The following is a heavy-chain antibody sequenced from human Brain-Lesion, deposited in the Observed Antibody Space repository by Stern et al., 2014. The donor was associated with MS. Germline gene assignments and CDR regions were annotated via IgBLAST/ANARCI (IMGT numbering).Heavy chain of an antibody. D-gene: IGHD3-22*01. V-gene: IGHV1-2*04. Sequence: QLVQSGAEVKKPGASVKVSCKASGYTFTGYYMHWVRQAPGQGLEWMGWINPKSGGTNYAQKFQGWVTMTRDTSINTAYMELSRLRSDDTAVYYCATYYYDSTGYNDFWGQGTLVTGS. CDR1: GYTFTGYY. J-gene: IGHJ4*02. CDR3: ATYYYDSTGYNDF. CDR2: INPKSGGT.